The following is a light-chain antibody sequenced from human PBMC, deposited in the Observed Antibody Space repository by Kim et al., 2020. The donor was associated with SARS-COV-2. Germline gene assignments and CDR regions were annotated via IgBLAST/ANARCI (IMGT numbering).Light chain of an antibody. J-gene: IGKJ2*01. CDR2: SAS. Sequence: SPEERATLSCRASQSVSSNLAWYQQKPGQAPRLVIYSASTRATGIPARFSGSGSGTEFTLTISSLQSEDFAVYYCQQYNNWPYTFGQGTKLEI. V-gene: IGKV3-15*01. CDR1: QSVSSN. CDR3: QQYNNWPYT.